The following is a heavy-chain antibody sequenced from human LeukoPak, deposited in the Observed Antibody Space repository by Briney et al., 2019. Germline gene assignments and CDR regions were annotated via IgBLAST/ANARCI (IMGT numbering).Heavy chain of an antibody. V-gene: IGHV4-38-2*02. CDR3: ARDDDTYQLRS. D-gene: IGHD2-2*01. Sequence: SVTLSLTCSVSGYFITSGFYWGWIRQPPGKGLEWIGSIHHSGSTYYNPSLKSRVTISADTSKNHFFLKLSSVTAADTAMYYCARDDDTYQLRSWGQGTLVTVSS. CDR2: IHHSGST. CDR1: GYFITSGFY. J-gene: IGHJ5*02.